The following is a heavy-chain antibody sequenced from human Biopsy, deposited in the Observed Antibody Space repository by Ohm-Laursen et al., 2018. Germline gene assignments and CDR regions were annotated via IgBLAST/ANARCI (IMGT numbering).Heavy chain of an antibody. V-gene: IGHV1-2*02. J-gene: IGHJ4*02. Sequence: ASVKVSCKSSGYTYPDYYVHWVRQAPGQGLEWMGWINPNSGGTNYAQKFQGRVTMTRDTSISTAYMELSRLRSDDTAVYYCATITRGATRFPFDYWGQGTLVTVSS. CDR3: ATITRGATRFPFDY. CDR1: GYTYPDYY. CDR2: INPNSGGT. D-gene: IGHD1-26*01.